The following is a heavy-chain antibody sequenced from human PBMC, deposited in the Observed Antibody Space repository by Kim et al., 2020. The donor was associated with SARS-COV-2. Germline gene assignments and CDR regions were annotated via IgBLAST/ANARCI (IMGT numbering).Heavy chain of an antibody. CDR3: ARNRITMVRGVIGFDY. D-gene: IGHD3-10*01. V-gene: IGHV1-3*01. Sequence: KFQGRVTITRDTSASTAYMELSSLRSEDTAVYYCARNRITMVRGVIGFDYWGQGTLVTVSS. J-gene: IGHJ4*02.